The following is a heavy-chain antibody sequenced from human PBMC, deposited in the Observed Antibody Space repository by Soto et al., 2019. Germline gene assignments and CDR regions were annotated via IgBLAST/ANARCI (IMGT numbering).Heavy chain of an antibody. CDR1: GGSISSGGYS. D-gene: IGHD5-12*01. J-gene: IGHJ4*02. CDR2: IYHSGST. Sequence: QLQLQESGSGLVKPSQTLSLTCAVSGGSISSGGYSWSWIRQPPGKGLEWIGYIYHSGSTYYNPSLKSRVTTSVDRSKNQCPRKLSSVTAADTAVYYCAAGGGLPRYYWGQGTLVTVSS. CDR3: AAGGGLPRYY. V-gene: IGHV4-30-2*01.